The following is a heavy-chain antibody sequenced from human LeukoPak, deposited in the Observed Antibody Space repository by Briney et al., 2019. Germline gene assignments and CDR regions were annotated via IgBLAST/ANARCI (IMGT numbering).Heavy chain of an antibody. J-gene: IGHJ3*02. CDR2: INPNSGGT. CDR1: GYTFTGYY. Sequence: ASVKVSCKASGYTFTGYYMHWVRQAPGQGLEWMGWINPNSGGTNYAQKFQGRVTMTRDTSISTAYMELSRPRSDDTAVYYCARKQQLFSSPDAFDIWGQGTMVTVSS. V-gene: IGHV1-2*02. CDR3: ARKQQLFSSPDAFDI. D-gene: IGHD6-13*01.